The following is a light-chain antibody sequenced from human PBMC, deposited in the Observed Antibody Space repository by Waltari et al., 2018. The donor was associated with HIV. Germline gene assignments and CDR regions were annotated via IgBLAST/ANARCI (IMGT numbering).Light chain of an antibody. V-gene: IGKV3-15*01. J-gene: IGKJ4*01. Sequence: EIVMTQSPATLSVSPGERATLSCRASQSVSSNLAWYQQKPGQAPRLLIYDASTRATGIPGRFSGSGSGTEFTLTISSLQSEDFVVYYCQQCNNWPLTFGGGTKVEIK. CDR2: DAS. CDR3: QQCNNWPLT. CDR1: QSVSSN.